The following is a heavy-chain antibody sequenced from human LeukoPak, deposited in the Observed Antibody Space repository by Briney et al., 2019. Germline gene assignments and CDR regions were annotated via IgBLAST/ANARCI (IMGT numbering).Heavy chain of an antibody. CDR2: IYPGDSDT. D-gene: IGHD5-12*01. CDR3: ARSSSAYHSTFDF. J-gene: IGHJ4*02. Sequence: GESLKISCKGSGYSFTTYWIGWVRQMPGEGLEWMGIIYPGDSDTRYSPSFQGQVTISADKSISTAYLQWSSMKASDTAMYYCARSSSAYHSTFDFWGQGTLVTVSS. V-gene: IGHV5-51*01. CDR1: GYSFTTYW.